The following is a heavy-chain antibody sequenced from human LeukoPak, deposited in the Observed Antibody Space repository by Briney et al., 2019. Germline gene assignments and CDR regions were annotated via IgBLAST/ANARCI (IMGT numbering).Heavy chain of an antibody. CDR1: GGSTSSYY. CDR3: ARLQQLVENYYYYYYMDV. J-gene: IGHJ6*03. CDR2: IYTSGST. Sequence: PSETLSLTCTVSGGSTSSYYWSWIRQPAGKGLEWIGRIYTSGSTNYNPSLKSRVTMSVDTSKNQFSLKLSSVTAADTAVYYCARLQQLVENYYYYYYMDVWGKGTTVTVSS. D-gene: IGHD6-6*01. V-gene: IGHV4-4*07.